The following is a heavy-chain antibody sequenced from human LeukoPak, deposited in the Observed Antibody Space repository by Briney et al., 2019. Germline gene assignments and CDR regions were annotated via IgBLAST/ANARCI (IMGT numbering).Heavy chain of an antibody. CDR2: INGDGSST. J-gene: IGHJ3*01. Sequence: GGPLRLSCAASGFTFSSYWMHWVRQAPGKGLVWVSRINGDGSSTIYADSVKGRFTMSRDNAKNTLYLQVNSLRAEDTAVYYCARDGGWGERGAFDVWGQGTMVTVSS. CDR3: ARDGGWGERGAFDV. D-gene: IGHD3-16*01. V-gene: IGHV3-74*01. CDR1: GFTFSSYW.